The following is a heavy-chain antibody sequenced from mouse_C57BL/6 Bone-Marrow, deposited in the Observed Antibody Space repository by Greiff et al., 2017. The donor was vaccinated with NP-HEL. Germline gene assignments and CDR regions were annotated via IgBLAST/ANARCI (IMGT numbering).Heavy chain of an antibody. Sequence: VHVKQSGAELVRPGASVKLSCTASGFNIKDDYMHWVKQRPEQGLEWIGWIDPENGDTEYASKFQGKATITADTSSNTAYLQLSGLTSEDTAVYYCTTELVDYWGQGTTLTVSS. CDR3: TTELVDY. CDR1: GFNIKDDY. J-gene: IGHJ2*01. CDR2: IDPENGDT. V-gene: IGHV14-4*01. D-gene: IGHD4-1*01.